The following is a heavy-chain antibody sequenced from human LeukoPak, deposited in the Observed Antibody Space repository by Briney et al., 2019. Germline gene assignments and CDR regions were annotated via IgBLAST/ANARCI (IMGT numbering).Heavy chain of an antibody. CDR3: ARCKIGSHFDY. Sequence: PGGSLRLSCAASGLTVSNTYMSWVRQAPGKGLERASVIYIGGSAYYGDSVKGRFTISRDSSENTVYLQMTSLRVEDTAVYYCARCKIGSHFDYWGQGTLATVSS. D-gene: IGHD1-26*01. CDR1: GLTVSNTY. J-gene: IGHJ4*02. CDR2: IYIGGSA. V-gene: IGHV3-53*01.